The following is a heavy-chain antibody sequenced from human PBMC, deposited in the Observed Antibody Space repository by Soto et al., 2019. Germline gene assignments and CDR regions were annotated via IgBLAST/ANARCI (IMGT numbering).Heavy chain of an antibody. CDR1: GYSFTIYW. CDR3: ARVXYSSSSGGLRNYYYGMDV. CDR2: IYPGDSDT. Sequence: PGESLKISCKGSGYSFTIYWIGWVRQMPGKGLEWMGIIYPGDSDTRYSPSFQGQVTISADESISTAYLQWSSLKASDTAMYYCARVXYSSSSGGLRNYYYGMDVWGQGTTVTVSS. V-gene: IGHV5-51*01. D-gene: IGHD6-6*01. J-gene: IGHJ6*02.